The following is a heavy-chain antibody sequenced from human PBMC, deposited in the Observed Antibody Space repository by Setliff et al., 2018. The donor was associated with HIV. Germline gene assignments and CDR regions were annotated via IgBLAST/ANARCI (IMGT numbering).Heavy chain of an antibody. V-gene: IGHV3-30*04. CDR2: ISYDGSYK. CDR1: RFTFGDYA. Sequence: PGGSLRLSCAASRFTFGDYAIHWVRQAPGKGLEWVAVISYDGSYKNYAESVKGRFTISRDNSKNTLYVQMNSLRADDTAIYYCVRDLTTIVTRKVFDIWGQGTMVTVSS. J-gene: IGHJ3*02. D-gene: IGHD4-4*01. CDR3: VRDLTTIVTRKVFDI.